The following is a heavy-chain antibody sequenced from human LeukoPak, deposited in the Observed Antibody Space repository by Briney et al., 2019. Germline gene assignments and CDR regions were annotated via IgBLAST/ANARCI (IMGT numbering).Heavy chain of an antibody. CDR3: ARDRSSFSYAFNI. J-gene: IGHJ3*02. D-gene: IGHD6-6*01. CDR2: ISTYSDNR. CDR1: GYTFTTYA. V-gene: IGHV1-3*04. Sequence: GASVKVSCKASGYTFTTYAIHWVRQAPGQRLEWMGWISTYSDNRRYSPKFQGTVTITTDTSASTAYMELSSLRSEDTAVYYCARDRSSFSYAFNIWGKGKMVTV.